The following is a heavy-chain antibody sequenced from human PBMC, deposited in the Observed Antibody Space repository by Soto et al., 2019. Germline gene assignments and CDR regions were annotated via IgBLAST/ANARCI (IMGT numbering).Heavy chain of an antibody. Sequence: GESLKISCKGSGYSFTSYWIGWVRQMPGKGLECMGIIYPGDSDTRYSPSFQGQVTISADKSISTAYLQWSSLKASDTAMYYCARLPVAGTDYYYYGMDVWGQGTKVTVSS. D-gene: IGHD6-19*01. CDR3: ARLPVAGTDYYYYGMDV. J-gene: IGHJ6*02. CDR2: IYPGDSDT. V-gene: IGHV5-51*01. CDR1: GYSFTSYW.